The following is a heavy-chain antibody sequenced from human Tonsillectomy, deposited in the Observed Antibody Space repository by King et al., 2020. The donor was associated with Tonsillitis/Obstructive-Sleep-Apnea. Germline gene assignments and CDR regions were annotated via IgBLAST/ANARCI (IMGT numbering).Heavy chain of an antibody. J-gene: IGHJ6*03. D-gene: IGHD3-3*01. V-gene: IGHV2-5*02. CDR2: IYWDDDK. Sequence: ITLKEAGPTLVKPTQTLTLTCTFSGFSLSTSGVGVGWIRQPPGKALEWLALIYWDDDKRYSSSLKSKLTITKDTSKNQVVLTMTNMDPVDTATYYCAHTVLRACDYYYSTDVWGKGTTVTVSS. CDR1: GFSLSTSGVG. CDR3: AHTVLRACDYYYSTDV.